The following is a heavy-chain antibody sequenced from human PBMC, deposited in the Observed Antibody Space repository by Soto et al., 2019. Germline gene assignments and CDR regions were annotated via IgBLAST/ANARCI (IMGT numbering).Heavy chain of an antibody. V-gene: IGHV3-30-3*01. J-gene: IGHJ6*02. D-gene: IGHD2-15*01. CDR2: ISYDENNK. Sequence: PGGSLRLSCAASGFTFSSYAMYWVRQAPGKGLEWVAVISYDENNKYYADSVKGRFTISRDNSKNTLYLQMNSLRAEDTAVYYCARAGCDGGSCYTLVGLRYGMDVWGQGTTVNVS. CDR3: ARAGCDGGSCYTLVGLRYGMDV. CDR1: GFTFSSYA.